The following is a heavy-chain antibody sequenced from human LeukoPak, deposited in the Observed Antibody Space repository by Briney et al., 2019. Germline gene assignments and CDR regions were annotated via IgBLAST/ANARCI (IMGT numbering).Heavy chain of an antibody. D-gene: IGHD1-26*01. Sequence: GGSLRLSCAASGFTFDDYAMHWVRQAPGKGLEWVSGISWNSGSIGYPDSVKGRFTISRDNAKNSLYLQMNSLRAEDTALYYCAKEGYSGSYYWGQGTLVTVSS. CDR2: ISWNSGSI. CDR1: GFTFDDYA. CDR3: AKEGYSGSYY. J-gene: IGHJ4*02. V-gene: IGHV3-9*01.